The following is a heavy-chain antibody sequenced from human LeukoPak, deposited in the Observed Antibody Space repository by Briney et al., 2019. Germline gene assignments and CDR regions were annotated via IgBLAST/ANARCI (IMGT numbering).Heavy chain of an antibody. CDR2: ISGSGGST. Sequence: GGSLRLSCAASGFTFSSYAMSWVRQAPGKGLEWVSAISGSGGSTYCADSVKGRFTISRDNSKNTLYLQMNSLRAEDTAVYYCAKGRGIFTYYLDYWGQGTLVTVSS. CDR1: GFTFSSYA. D-gene: IGHD3-16*01. CDR3: AKGRGIFTYYLDY. J-gene: IGHJ4*02. V-gene: IGHV3-23*01.